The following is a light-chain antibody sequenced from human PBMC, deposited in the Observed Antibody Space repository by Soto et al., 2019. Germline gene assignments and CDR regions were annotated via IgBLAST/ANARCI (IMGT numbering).Light chain of an antibody. CDR2: EDN. CDR1: SGSIVNNY. Sequence: NFMLTQPHSVSESPGKTVSISCTRSSGSIVNNYVQWFQQRPGSAPTTVIYEDNQRPSGVPDRFSGSIDSSSNSSSLTISGLKTEDDADYYCQSYDATNLVFGGGTKVTVL. CDR3: QSYDATNLV. V-gene: IGLV6-57*04. J-gene: IGLJ2*01.